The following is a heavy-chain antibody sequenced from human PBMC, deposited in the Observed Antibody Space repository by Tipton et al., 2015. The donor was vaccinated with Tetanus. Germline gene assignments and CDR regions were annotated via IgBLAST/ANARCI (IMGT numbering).Heavy chain of an antibody. CDR2: IYPGDSDA. V-gene: IGHV5-51*01. CDR1: GYMFSSHW. CDR3: ARLPKHYSASGST. Sequence: QSGAEVKQPGESLKISCKGSGYMFSSHWIGWVRQMPGKGLEWMGIIYPGDSDATYSPAFQGQVTISVDKSISTAYLQWSSLKASDTAFYFCARLPKHYSASGSTWGQGTLVTVSS. D-gene: IGHD3-10*01. J-gene: IGHJ5*02.